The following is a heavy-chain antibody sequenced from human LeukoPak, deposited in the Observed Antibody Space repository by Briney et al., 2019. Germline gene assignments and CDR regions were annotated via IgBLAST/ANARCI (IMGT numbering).Heavy chain of an antibody. D-gene: IGHD3-22*01. J-gene: IGHJ1*01. CDR2: INPSGGST. V-gene: IGHV1-46*01. Sequence: ASVKVSCKASGYTFTSYYMHWVRQAPGQGLEWMGIINPSGGSTSYAQKFQGRVTMTRGTSTSTVYMELSSLRSEDTAVYYCARDGPGRYYDSSGPRYFQHWGQGTLVTVSS. CDR3: ARDGPGRYYDSSGPRYFQH. CDR1: GYTFTSYY.